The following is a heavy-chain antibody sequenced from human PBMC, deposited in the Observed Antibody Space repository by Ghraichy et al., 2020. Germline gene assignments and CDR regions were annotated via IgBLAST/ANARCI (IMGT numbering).Heavy chain of an antibody. Sequence: GGSLRLSCAASGFTFSSYAMHWVRQAPGKGLEWVAVIWYDGSNKYYVDSVKGRFTISRDNSKNTLYLQMNSLRAEDTAVYYCARGSYAFGGTGDSWGRGTLVTVSS. CDR2: IWYDGSNK. D-gene: IGHD3-16*01. V-gene: IGHV3-33*01. J-gene: IGHJ4*02. CDR1: GFTFSSYA. CDR3: ARGSYAFGGTGDS.